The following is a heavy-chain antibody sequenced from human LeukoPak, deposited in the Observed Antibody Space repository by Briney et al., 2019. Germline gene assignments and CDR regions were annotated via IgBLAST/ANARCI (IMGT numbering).Heavy chain of an antibody. D-gene: IGHD1-26*01. CDR3: AKEASGSYVRNHPFVY. J-gene: IGHJ4*02. CDR1: GFTFSTNA. V-gene: IGHV3-23*01. Sequence: GGSLRLSCAASGFTFSTNAMTWVRQAPGKGLEWVSAISGSGDGRYEDSVKGRFTISRDNSKNTLFLQMNSLRAEDTAVYYCAKEASGSYVRNHPFVYWGQGTLVTVSS. CDR2: ISGSGDGR.